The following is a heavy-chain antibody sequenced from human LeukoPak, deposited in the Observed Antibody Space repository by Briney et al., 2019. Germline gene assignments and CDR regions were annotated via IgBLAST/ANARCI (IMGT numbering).Heavy chain of an antibody. V-gene: IGHV4-61*02. Sequence: SGTLSLTCTVSGGSISSGSYYWSWIRQPAGKGLEWIGRIYTSGSTNYNPSLKSRVTISVDTSKNQFSLKLSSVTAADTAVYYCASIVAGYRDGYNPWGQGTLVTVSS. CDR1: GGSISSGSYY. CDR3: ASIVAGYRDGYNP. D-gene: IGHD5-24*01. J-gene: IGHJ5*02. CDR2: IYTSGST.